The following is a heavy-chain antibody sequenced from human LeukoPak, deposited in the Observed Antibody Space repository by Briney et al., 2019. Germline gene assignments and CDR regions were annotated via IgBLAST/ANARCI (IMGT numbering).Heavy chain of an antibody. V-gene: IGHV4-4*07. CDR3: ARDKSGYSSSWYLTFDY. CDR1: GGSISSYY. Sequence: PSETLSLTCTVSGGSISSYYWSWIRQPAGKGLEWIGRIYTSGSTNYNPSLKSRVTMSVDTSKNQFSLKLSSVAAADTAVYYCARDKSGYSSSWYLTFDYWGQGTLVTVSS. D-gene: IGHD6-13*01. CDR2: IYTSGST. J-gene: IGHJ4*02.